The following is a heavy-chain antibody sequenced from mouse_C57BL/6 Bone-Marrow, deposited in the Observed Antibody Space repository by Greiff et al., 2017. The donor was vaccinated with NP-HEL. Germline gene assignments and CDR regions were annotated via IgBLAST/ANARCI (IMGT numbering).Heavy chain of an antibody. CDR2: ISSGGSYT. V-gene: IGHV5-6*01. CDR3: ARHTTLVERAY. J-gene: IGHJ3*01. Sequence: EVKLMESGGDLVKPGGSLKLSCAASGFTFSSYGMSWVRQTPDKRLEWVATISSGGSYTYYPDSVKGRFTISRDNAKNTLYLQMSSLKSEDTAMYYCARHTTLVERAYWGQGTLVTVSA. D-gene: IGHD1-1*01. CDR1: GFTFSSYG.